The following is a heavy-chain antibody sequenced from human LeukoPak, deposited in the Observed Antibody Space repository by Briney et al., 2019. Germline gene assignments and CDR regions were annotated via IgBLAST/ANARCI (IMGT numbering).Heavy chain of an antibody. CDR2: ILNSGTTT. D-gene: IGHD1-14*01. CDR3: ARGPPGFYGTDV. J-gene: IGHJ6*02. V-gene: IGHV3-48*03. Sequence: GGSLRLSCAASGFTFSSYEMNWVRQAPGKGLEWVSYILNSGTTTYYADSVKGRFTISRDNAKNSLYLQMNSLRDEDTAVYYCARGPPGFYGTDVWGQGTTVTVSS. CDR1: GFTFSSYE.